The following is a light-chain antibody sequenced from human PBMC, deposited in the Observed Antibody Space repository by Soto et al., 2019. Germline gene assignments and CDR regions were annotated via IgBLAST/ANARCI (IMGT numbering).Light chain of an antibody. CDR1: SSEVGGYNY. CDR3: SSYTSSSAYV. CDR2: YVS. J-gene: IGLJ1*01. V-gene: IGLV2-14*03. Sequence: QSVLTQPASVSGSPGQSITISCTGTSSEVGGYNYVSWYQQHPGKAPKLMIYYVSNRPSGVSNRFSGSKSGNTASLTISGLQAEDEADYYCSSYTSSSAYVFGTGTKVTVL.